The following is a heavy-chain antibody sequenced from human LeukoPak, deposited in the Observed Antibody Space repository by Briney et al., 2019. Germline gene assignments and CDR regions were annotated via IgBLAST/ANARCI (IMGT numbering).Heavy chain of an antibody. V-gene: IGHV1-8*03. D-gene: IGHD3-10*01. J-gene: IGHJ5*02. CDR1: GYTFTSYD. CDR2: MNPNSGNT. Sequence: GASVKVSCTASGYTFTSYDINWVRQATGQGLEWMGWMNPNSGNTGYAQKFQGRVTITRNTSISTAYMELSSLRSEDTAVYYCARSHVLWFGELLFDPWGQGTLVTVSS. CDR3: ARSHVLWFGELLFDP.